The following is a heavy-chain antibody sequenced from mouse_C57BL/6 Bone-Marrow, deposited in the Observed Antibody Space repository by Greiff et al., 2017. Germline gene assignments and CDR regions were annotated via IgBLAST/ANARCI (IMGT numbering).Heavy chain of an antibody. CDR1: GFTFSSYG. V-gene: IGHV5-6*01. J-gene: IGHJ1*03. CDR2: ISSGGSYT. D-gene: IGHD4-1*01. Sequence: DVHLVESGGDLVKPGGSLKLSCAASGFTFSSYGMSWVRQTPDKRLEWVATISSGGSYTYYPDSVKGRFTLSRDNAKNTLYLQMSSLKSEDTAMYYCARHVTGTYFDVWGTGTTVTVSS. CDR3: ARHVTGTYFDV.